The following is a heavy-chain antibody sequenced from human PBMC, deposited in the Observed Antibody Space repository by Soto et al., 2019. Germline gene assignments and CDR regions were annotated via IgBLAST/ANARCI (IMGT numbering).Heavy chain of an antibody. Sequence: LEILSLTCTVSGGSISSYYWSWIRQPPGKGLEWIGYIYYSGSTNYNPSLKSRVTISVDTSKNQFSLKLTSVTAADTAVYYCSRGILVWGQGALVTVSS. J-gene: IGHJ4*02. CDR1: GGSISSYY. CDR3: SRGILV. CDR2: IYYSGST. V-gene: IGHV4-59*12. D-gene: IGHD5-18*01.